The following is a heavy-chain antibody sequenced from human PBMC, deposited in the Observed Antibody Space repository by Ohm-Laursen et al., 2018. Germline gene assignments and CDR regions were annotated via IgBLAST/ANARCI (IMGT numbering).Heavy chain of an antibody. Sequence: SLRLSCAATGFTFSDYYMSWIRQAPGKGLEWVSYISSSGSTIYYADSVKGRFTISSDNAKNSLYLQMNSLRAEDTAVYYCARVSRGTLQSPWGQGTLVTVSS. V-gene: IGHV3-11*01. CDR3: ARVSRGTLQSP. CDR1: GFTFSDYY. CDR2: ISSSGSTI. J-gene: IGHJ5*02. D-gene: IGHD5-24*01.